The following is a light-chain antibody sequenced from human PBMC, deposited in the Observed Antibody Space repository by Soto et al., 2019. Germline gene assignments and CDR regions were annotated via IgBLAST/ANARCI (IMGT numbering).Light chain of an antibody. CDR3: QQYGSSPRT. CDR2: GAS. J-gene: IGKJ1*01. V-gene: IGKV3-20*01. Sequence: EIVLTQSPGTLSLSPGERATLSCRASQSVSSSYLAWYQQKPGQAPRLLIYGASSRATGIPDRFSGSGSGTDFTLTSSRLEPEDFAVYYCQQYGSSPRTFGQGTKEEIK. CDR1: QSVSSSY.